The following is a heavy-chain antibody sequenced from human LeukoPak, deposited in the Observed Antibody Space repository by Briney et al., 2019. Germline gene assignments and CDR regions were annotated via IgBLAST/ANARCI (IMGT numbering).Heavy chain of an antibody. CDR1: GYTFTCYY. Sequence: ASVKVSCKASGYTFTCYYMHWVRQAPGQGLEWMGWINPNSGGTNYAQKFQGRVTMTRDTSISTAYMELSRLRSDDTAVYYCARDSPYCSSTSCPYYYYYYGMDVWGQGTTVTVSS. V-gene: IGHV1-2*02. J-gene: IGHJ6*02. CDR3: ARDSPYCSSTSCPYYYYYYGMDV. D-gene: IGHD2-2*01. CDR2: INPNSGGT.